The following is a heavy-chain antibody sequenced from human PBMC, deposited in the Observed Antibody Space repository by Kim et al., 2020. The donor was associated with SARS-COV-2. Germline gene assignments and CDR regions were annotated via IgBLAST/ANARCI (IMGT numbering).Heavy chain of an antibody. J-gene: IGHJ5*02. Sequence: GGSLRLSCAASGFTFSSYALLWARQAPGKGLEWVAVISSDGNNGYFADSVKGRFTISRDDSKSTLYLQMNSLRAEDTAVYYCARHGILGPTYWFDPWGQGTLVTVSS. V-gene: IGHV3-30*04. D-gene: IGHD1-26*01. CDR2: ISSDGNNG. CDR3: ARHGILGPTYWFDP. CDR1: GFTFSSYA.